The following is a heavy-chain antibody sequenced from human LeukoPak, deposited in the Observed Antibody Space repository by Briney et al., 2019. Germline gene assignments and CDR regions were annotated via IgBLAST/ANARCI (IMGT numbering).Heavy chain of an antibody. V-gene: IGHV3-23*01. Sequence: GGSLRLSCAASGFTFSSYAMSWVRKAPGKGLEWVSAISGSGGSTYYADSVKGRFTISRDNSKNTLYLQMNSLRAEDTAVYYCARTGFDWYAFDIWGQGTMVTVSS. CDR1: GFTFSSYA. D-gene: IGHD3-9*01. J-gene: IGHJ3*02. CDR3: ARTGFDWYAFDI. CDR2: ISGSGGST.